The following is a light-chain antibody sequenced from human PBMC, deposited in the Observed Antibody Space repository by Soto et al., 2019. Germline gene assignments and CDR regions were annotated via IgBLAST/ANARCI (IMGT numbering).Light chain of an antibody. CDR1: QDISNY. V-gene: IGKV1-33*01. CDR2: DAS. CDR3: QRYVNLLT. Sequence: DIQMPQAPSALSASVGDRVTITCQARQDISNYLNWYQQKPGKAPKLIIYDASNLETGFPSKCSASLSWTVCAFTLTLMQPQESSTSYSQRYVNLLTFGQWTKQE. J-gene: IGKJ2*01.